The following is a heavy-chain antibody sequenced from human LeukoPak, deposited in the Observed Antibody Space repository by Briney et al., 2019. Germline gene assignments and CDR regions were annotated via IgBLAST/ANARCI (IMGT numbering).Heavy chain of an antibody. V-gene: IGHV3-74*01. Sequence: GGSLRLSCVASGITFSSFGMHWVRQAPGKGLVWVSRINSDGSSTSYADSVKGRFTISRDNAKNTLYLQMNSLRAEDTAVYYCARYNIAVAGFDYWGQGTLVTVSS. D-gene: IGHD6-19*01. CDR3: ARYNIAVAGFDY. CDR2: INSDGSST. J-gene: IGHJ4*02. CDR1: GITFSSFG.